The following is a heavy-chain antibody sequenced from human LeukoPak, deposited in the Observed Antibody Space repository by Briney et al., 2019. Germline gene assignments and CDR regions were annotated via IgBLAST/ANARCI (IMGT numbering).Heavy chain of an antibody. D-gene: IGHD3-22*01. V-gene: IGHV5-10-1*01. J-gene: IGHJ3*02. Sequence: GESLRISCKGSGYSFTSYWISWVRQMPGKGLEWMGRIDPSDSYTNYSPSFQGHVTISADKSISTAYLQWSSLKASDTAMYYCARPSYYDSTVLRPFDIWGQGTMVTVSS. CDR2: IDPSDSYT. CDR3: ARPSYYDSTVLRPFDI. CDR1: GYSFTSYW.